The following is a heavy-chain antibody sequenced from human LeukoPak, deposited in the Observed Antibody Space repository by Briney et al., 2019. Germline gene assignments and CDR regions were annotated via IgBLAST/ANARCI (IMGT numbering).Heavy chain of an antibody. CDR3: ARGRQYYYGSGSLDY. V-gene: IGHV4-59*12. CDR1: GGSISSYY. J-gene: IGHJ4*02. CDR2: INYSGRT. D-gene: IGHD3-10*01. Sequence: SETLSLTCTVSGGSISSYYWSWIRQPPGQGLEWIGYINYSGRTYYNPSLKSRVTISVYTSKNQFSLKLSSVPAADTAVYYCARGRQYYYGSGSLDYWGEGTLVTVSS.